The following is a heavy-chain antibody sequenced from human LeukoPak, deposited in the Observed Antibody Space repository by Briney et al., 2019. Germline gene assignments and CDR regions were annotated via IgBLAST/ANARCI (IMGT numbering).Heavy chain of an antibody. CDR3: ARRPLEMATEDY. V-gene: IGHV4-34*01. CDR1: GGSFSGYY. D-gene: IGHD5-24*01. CDR2: INHSGST. Sequence: SETLSLTCAVYGGSFSGYYWSWIRQPPGKGLEWIGEINHSGSTNYNPSLKSRVTIPVDTSKNQFSLKLSSVTAADTAVYYCARRPLEMATEDYWGQGTLVTVSS. J-gene: IGHJ4*02.